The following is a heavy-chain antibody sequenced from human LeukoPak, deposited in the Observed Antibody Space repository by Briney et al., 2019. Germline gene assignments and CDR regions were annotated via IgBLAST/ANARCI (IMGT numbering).Heavy chain of an antibody. V-gene: IGHV4-39*01. Sequence: PSETLSLTCTVSGGSISSSSYYWGWIRQPPGKGLEWIRSIYYSGSTYYNPSLKSRVTISVDTSKNQFSLKLSSVTAADTALYYCARRVYCSSTRCYGGYGWFDPWGQGTLVTVSS. J-gene: IGHJ5*02. CDR1: GGSISSSSYY. CDR3: ARRVYCSSTRCYGGYGWFDP. D-gene: IGHD2-2*01. CDR2: IYYSGST.